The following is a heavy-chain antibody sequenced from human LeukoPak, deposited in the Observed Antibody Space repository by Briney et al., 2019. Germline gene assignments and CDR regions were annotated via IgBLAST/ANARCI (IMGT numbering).Heavy chain of an antibody. CDR2: IYSGGST. D-gene: IGHD2-15*01. J-gene: IGHJ5*02. Sequence: GGSLRLSCAASGFTVSSNYMSWVRQAPGKGLEWVSVIYSGGSTYYADSVKGRFTISRDNSKNTLYLQTNSLRAEDTAVYYCARLVSGLFVVALYVDPWGQGTLVTVSS. CDR1: GFTVSSNY. V-gene: IGHV3-53*01. CDR3: ARLVSGLFVVALYVDP.